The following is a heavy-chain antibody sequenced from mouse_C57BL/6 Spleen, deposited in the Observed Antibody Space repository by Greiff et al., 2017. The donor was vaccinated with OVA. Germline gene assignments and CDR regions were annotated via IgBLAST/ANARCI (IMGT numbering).Heavy chain of an antibody. D-gene: IGHD2-1*01. Sequence: EVHLVESGGGLVKPGGSLKLSCAASGFTFSSYAMSWVRQTPEKRLEWVATISDGGSYTYYPDNVKGRFTISRDNAKNNLYLQMSHLKSEDTAMYYCARDPIYYGNLYAMDYWGQGTSVTVSS. CDR1: GFTFSSYA. J-gene: IGHJ4*01. V-gene: IGHV5-4*01. CDR2: ISDGGSYT. CDR3: ARDPIYYGNLYAMDY.